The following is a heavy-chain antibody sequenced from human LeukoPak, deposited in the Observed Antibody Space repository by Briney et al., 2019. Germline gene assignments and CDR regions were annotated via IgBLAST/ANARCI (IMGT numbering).Heavy chain of an antibody. CDR3: ARAGNVLVVTQKKKKPFHY. D-gene: IGHD3-22*01. CDR1: GETFGGYY. J-gene: IGHJ4*02. CDR2: INHFGTS. V-gene: IGHV4-34*01. Sequence: PSETLSLTCAVDGETFGGYYWTWIRQRPGKGLEWLGEINHFGTSNSNSSLRSRVELSVDTSKRQFSLILTSATAADTGIYYCARAGNVLVVTQKKKKPFHYWGQGTVVTLSS.